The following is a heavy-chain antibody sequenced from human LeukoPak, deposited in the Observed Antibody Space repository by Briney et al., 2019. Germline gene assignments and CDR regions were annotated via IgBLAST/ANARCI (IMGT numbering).Heavy chain of an antibody. V-gene: IGHV1-18*01. CDR2: ISAYNANT. D-gene: IGHD1-20*01. J-gene: IGHJ5*02. CDR1: DYTFTAYG. CDR3: ASEASITGKGDWFDP. Sequence: GASVKVSCKASDYTFTAYGISWVRQAPGQGLEWMGWISAYNANTNYAQNLQGRVTMTTDTSTSTAYMELRSLRSDDTAVYYCASEASITGKGDWFDPWGQGTLVTVSS.